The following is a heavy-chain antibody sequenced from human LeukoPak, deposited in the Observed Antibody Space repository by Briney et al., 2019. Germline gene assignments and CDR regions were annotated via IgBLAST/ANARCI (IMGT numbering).Heavy chain of an antibody. D-gene: IGHD3-9*01. V-gene: IGHV3-48*03. CDR3: ARGLRYFDWLLSY. Sequence: GGSLRLSCAASGFTFSSYAMNWVRQAPGKGLEWVSYISSSGSTIYYADSVKGRFTISRDNAKNSLYLQMNSLRAEDTAVYYCARGLRYFDWLLSYWGQGTLVTVSS. J-gene: IGHJ4*02. CDR1: GFTFSSYA. CDR2: ISSSGSTI.